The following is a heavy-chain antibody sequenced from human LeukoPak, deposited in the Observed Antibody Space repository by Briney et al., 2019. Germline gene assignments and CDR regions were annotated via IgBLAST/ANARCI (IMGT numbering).Heavy chain of an antibody. CDR3: ARVYNYGYDY. D-gene: IGHD5-18*01. J-gene: IGHJ4*02. V-gene: IGHV4-59*01. Sequence: SETLSLTCTVSGGSINNYYGSWIRQPPGKGLEWIGCVFYSGSTYSSPSLKSRVTMSVDTSKNQFSLRLSSVTAADTAVYYCARVYNYGYDYWGQGTLVTVSS. CDR1: GGSINNYY. CDR2: VFYSGST.